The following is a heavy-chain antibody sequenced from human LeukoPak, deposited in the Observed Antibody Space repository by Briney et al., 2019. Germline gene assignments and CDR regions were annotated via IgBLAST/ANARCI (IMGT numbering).Heavy chain of an antibody. CDR1: GYTFTGYY. J-gene: IGHJ4*02. V-gene: IGHV1-2*02. CDR2: INPNSGDT. D-gene: IGHD6-13*01. Sequence: ASVKVSCKASGYTFTGYYMHWVRQAPGQGLEWVGWINPNSGDTNHPQKFQGRVTMTRDTAISTAYMELSRLRSDDTAVYYCARETPGIAAAGSFDHWGQGTLVTVSS. CDR3: ARETPGIAAAGSFDH.